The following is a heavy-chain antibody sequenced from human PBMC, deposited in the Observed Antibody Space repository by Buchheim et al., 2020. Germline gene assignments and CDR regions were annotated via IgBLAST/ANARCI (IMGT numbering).Heavy chain of an antibody. D-gene: IGHD6-19*01. CDR3: ARDLWREEQWLLSSDY. J-gene: IGHJ4*02. CDR2: ISYDGSNK. Sequence: QVQLVESGGGVVQPGRSLRLSCAASGFTFSSYAMHWVRQAPGKGLEWVAVISYDGSNKYYADSVKGRFTISRDNSKNTLYLQMNSLGAEDTAVYYCARDLWREEQWLLSSDYWGQGTL. CDR1: GFTFSSYA. V-gene: IGHV3-30*04.